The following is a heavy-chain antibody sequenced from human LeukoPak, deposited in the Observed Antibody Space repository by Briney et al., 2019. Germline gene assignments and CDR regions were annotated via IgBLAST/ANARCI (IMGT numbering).Heavy chain of an antibody. J-gene: IGHJ4*02. V-gene: IGHV1-18*01. CDR2: ISAYNGNT. CDR1: GYTFTSYG. Sequence: ASVKVSCKASGYTFTSYGISWVRQAPGQGLEWMGWISAYNGNTNYAQKLQGRVTMTTDTSTSTAYMELRSLRSDDTAVYYCARDPSQQPPPGLDGWGQGTLVTVSS. CDR3: ARDPSQQPPPGLDG. D-gene: IGHD3/OR15-3a*01.